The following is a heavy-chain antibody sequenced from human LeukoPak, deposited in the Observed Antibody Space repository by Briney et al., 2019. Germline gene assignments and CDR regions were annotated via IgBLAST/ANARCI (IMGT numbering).Heavy chain of an antibody. CDR1: GFTFSNYA. J-gene: IGHJ4*02. V-gene: IGHV3-23*01. CDR2: ISGSGDNT. Sequence: GGSLRLSCAASGFTFSNYAMSWVRQAPGKGLEWVSGISGSGDNTYYADSVRGRFTISRDNSKNTLYVQVNSLGTEDTAAYYCAKGSYYDSSGSFYFDYWGQGTLVTVSS. D-gene: IGHD3-22*01. CDR3: AKGSYYDSSGSFYFDY.